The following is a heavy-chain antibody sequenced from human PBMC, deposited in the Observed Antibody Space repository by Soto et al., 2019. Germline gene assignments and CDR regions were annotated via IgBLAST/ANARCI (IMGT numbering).Heavy chain of an antibody. CDR2: ISSSSSYI. D-gene: IGHD1-26*01. J-gene: IGHJ4*02. Sequence: PGWSLRLSCAASVFTFISYSMNWVRQAPGKGLEWVSSISSSSSYIYYADSVEGRFTISRDNAKNSLYLQMNSLRAEDTAVYYCARDDPGVGATPHYFDYWGQGTLVTVSS. CDR3: ARDDPGVGATPHYFDY. V-gene: IGHV3-21*01. CDR1: VFTFISYS.